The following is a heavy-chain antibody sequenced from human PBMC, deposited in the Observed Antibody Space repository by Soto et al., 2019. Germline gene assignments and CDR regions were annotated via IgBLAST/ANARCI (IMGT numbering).Heavy chain of an antibody. CDR1: GFTFSSYG. D-gene: IGHD1-1*01. Sequence: QVQLVESGGGVVQPGRSLRLSCAASGFTFSSYGMHWVRQAPGKGLEWVAVISYDGSNKYYADSVKGRFTISRDNSKNTLYLQINSLRAEDTAVYYCAKEKSTTLRKEVKLEYYYGMDVWGQGTTVTVSS. J-gene: IGHJ6*02. V-gene: IGHV3-30*18. CDR3: AKEKSTTLRKEVKLEYYYGMDV. CDR2: ISYDGSNK.